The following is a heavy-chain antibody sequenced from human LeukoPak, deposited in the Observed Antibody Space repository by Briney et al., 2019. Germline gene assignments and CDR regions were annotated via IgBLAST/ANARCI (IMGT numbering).Heavy chain of an antibody. D-gene: IGHD3-22*01. CDR3: ARDISTYYYDSSGSY. Sequence: ASVKVSCKASGYTFTSYGISWVRQAPGQGLEWMGWISAYNGNTNYAQKLQGRVTVTTDTSTSTAYMELRSLRSDDTAVYYCARDISTYYYDSSGSYWGQGTLVTVSS. V-gene: IGHV1-18*01. J-gene: IGHJ4*02. CDR2: ISAYNGNT. CDR1: GYTFTSYG.